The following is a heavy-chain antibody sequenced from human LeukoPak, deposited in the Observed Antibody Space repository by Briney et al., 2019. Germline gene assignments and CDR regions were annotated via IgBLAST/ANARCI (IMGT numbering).Heavy chain of an antibody. D-gene: IGHD6-19*01. CDR1: GFTFSSYG. V-gene: IGHV3-30*03. CDR2: ISYDGSNK. Sequence: GGSLRLSCAASGFTFSSYGMHWVRQAPGKGLEWVAVISYDGSNKYYADSVKGRFTISRDNSKNTPYLQMNSLRAEDTDVYYCASRAIAVANARGQGTLVTVSS. J-gene: IGHJ4*02. CDR3: ASRAIAVANA.